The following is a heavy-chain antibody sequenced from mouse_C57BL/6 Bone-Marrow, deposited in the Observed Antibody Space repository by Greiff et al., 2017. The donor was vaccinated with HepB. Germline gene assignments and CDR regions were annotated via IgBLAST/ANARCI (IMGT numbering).Heavy chain of an antibody. CDR1: GFTFSDYY. J-gene: IGHJ1*03. V-gene: IGHV5-12*01. Sequence: EVMLVESGGGLVQPGGSLKLSCAASGFTFSDYYMYWVRQTPEKRLEWVAYISNGGGSTYYPDTVKGRFTISRDNAKNTLYLQMSRLKSEDTAMYYCARRGYYYGSSPMYFDVWGTGTTVTVSS. CDR3: ARRGYYYGSSPMYFDV. CDR2: ISNGGGST. D-gene: IGHD1-1*01.